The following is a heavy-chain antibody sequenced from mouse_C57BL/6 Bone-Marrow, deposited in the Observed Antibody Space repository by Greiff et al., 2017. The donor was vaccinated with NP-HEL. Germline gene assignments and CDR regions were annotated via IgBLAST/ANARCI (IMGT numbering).Heavy chain of an antibody. V-gene: IGHV1-54*01. D-gene: IGHD1-1*02. CDR1: GYAFTNYL. CDR3: ASIYYGTTRYFEG. Sequence: QVQLQQSGAELVRPGTSVKLSCKASGYAFTNYLIEWVKQRPGQGLEWIGVINPGSGGTNYNEKFKGKATLTADKSSSTAYMQLSSLASEDSAVSFGASIYYGTTRYFEGWGTGTTVTVSS. J-gene: IGHJ1*03. CDR2: INPGSGGT.